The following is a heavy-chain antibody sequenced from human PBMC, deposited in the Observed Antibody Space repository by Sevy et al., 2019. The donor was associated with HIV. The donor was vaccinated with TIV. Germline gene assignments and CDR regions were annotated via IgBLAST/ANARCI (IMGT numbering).Heavy chain of an antibody. J-gene: IGHJ4*02. CDR3: ANDPLPGGSFLYFDY. D-gene: IGHD1-26*01. V-gene: IGHV3-9*01. CDR2: ISWNSANI. Sequence: GGSLRLSCAASGFTFDNYAMYWVRQAPGKGLEWVSGISWNSANIDYAGSVKGRFTISRDNAKNSLYLQMNSLRPEDTALYYCANDPLPGGSFLYFDYWGQRTLVTVSS. CDR1: GFTFDNYA.